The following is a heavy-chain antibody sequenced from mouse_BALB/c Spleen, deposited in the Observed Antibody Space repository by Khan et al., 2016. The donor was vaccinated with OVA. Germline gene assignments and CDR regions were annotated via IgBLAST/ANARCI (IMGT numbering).Heavy chain of an antibody. J-gene: IGHJ3*01. V-gene: IGHV1-26*01. CDR1: GYSFTNYY. D-gene: IGHD2-14*01. Sequence: VQLQQSGPDLVKPGASVKMSCKASGYSFTNYYVNWVQQSHGKSLECIGRVNPNTGNTNYNQKFKGKAILIVDTSSSTAYMELNNLTSEDSAFYSCASGYDFFAYWGQGTLVTVSA. CDR3: ASGYDFFAY. CDR2: VNPNTGNT.